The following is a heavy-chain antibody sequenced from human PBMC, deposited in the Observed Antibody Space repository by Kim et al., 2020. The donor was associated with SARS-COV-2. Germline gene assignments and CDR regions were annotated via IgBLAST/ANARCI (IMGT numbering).Heavy chain of an antibody. D-gene: IGHD1-26*01. V-gene: IGHV3-13*01. Sequence: GGSLRLSCAASGFTFSYYDMHWVRQATGKGLEWVSAIGITGATFYSDSVKGRFTISRENAENSLYLQLNSLTAGDTAVYYFTRFGWEQHHYMDVWGQGTTVTVSS. CDR1: GFTFSYYD. CDR3: TRFGWEQHHYMDV. CDR2: IGITGAT. J-gene: IGHJ6*03.